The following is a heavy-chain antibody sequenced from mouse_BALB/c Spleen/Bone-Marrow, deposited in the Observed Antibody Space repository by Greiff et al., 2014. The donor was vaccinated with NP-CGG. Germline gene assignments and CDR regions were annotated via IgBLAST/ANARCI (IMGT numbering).Heavy chain of an antibody. CDR1: GYTFSSYW. CDR3: ARELGLRLAY. CDR2: ILPGSGST. J-gene: IGHJ3*01. V-gene: IGHV1-9*01. Sequence: VKLQESGAELMKPGASVKISCETSGYTFSSYWIEWVKQRPGHGLEWIGEILPGSGSTNSNEKFKGKATFTADTSSNTAYMQLSSLTSEDSAVYYCARELGLRLAYWGQGTLVTVSA. D-gene: IGHD3-1*01.